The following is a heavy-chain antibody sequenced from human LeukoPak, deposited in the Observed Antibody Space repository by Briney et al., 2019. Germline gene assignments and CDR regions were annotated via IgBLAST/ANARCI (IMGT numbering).Heavy chain of an antibody. CDR2: IWYDGSNK. J-gene: IGHJ4*02. CDR1: GFTFSSYG. CDR3: AKDRDNYSGSGSYDC. V-gene: IGHV3-33*06. Sequence: GRSLRLSCAASGFTFSSYGMHWVRQAPGKGLEWVAVIWYDGSNKYYADSVKGRFTISRDNSKNTLYLQMNSLRVEDTAVYYCAKDRDNYSGSGSYDCWGQGTLVTVPS. D-gene: IGHD3-10*01.